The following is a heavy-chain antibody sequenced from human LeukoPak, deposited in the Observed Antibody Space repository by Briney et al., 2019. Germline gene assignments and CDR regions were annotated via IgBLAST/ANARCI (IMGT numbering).Heavy chain of an antibody. Sequence: GGSLRLSCAASGFTFSSYGMHWVRHAPGKGLEWVAFIRYDGSNKYYADSVKGQFTISRDKSKHTLYLQMNSLRAEDTAVYYCARGGLLLQYYFDFWGQGTLVTVSS. CDR1: GFTFSSYG. D-gene: IGHD3-22*01. CDR3: ARGGLLLQYYFDF. CDR2: IRYDGSNK. J-gene: IGHJ4*02. V-gene: IGHV3-30*02.